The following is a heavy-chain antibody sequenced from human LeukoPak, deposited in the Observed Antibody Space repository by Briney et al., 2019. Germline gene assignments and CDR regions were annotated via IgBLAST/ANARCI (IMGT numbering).Heavy chain of an antibody. D-gene: IGHD2-2*01. V-gene: IGHV4-39*01. Sequence: PSETLSLTCTVSGGSISSSGYYWGWIRQPPGKGLEWIGSMYYSGSTFHNPSLKSRVTISVDTSKNQFSLKLTSVTAADTAVYYCARHTPEWGLVVVPAARGDSGWFDPWGQGTLVTVSS. J-gene: IGHJ5*02. CDR2: MYYSGST. CDR1: GGSISSSGYY. CDR3: ARHTPEWGLVVVPAARGDSGWFDP.